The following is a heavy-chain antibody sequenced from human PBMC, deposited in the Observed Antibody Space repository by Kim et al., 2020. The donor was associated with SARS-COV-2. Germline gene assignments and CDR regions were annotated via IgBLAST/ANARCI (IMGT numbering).Heavy chain of an antibody. CDR2: IK. CDR3: ARALEKAFEF. Sequence: IKEYADSVKGRFTISRDMSKNTIYLQMNGLGAEDTAIYYCARALEKAFEFWGQGTPVTVSS. V-gene: IGHV3-30*03. D-gene: IGHD3-3*02. J-gene: IGHJ4*02.